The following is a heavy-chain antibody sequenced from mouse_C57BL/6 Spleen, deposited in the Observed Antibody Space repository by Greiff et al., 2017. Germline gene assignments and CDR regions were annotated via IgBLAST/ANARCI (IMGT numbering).Heavy chain of an antibody. CDR2: ISDGGSYT. CDR3: ARDGVVTTNFDY. CDR1: GFTFSSYA. J-gene: IGHJ2*01. Sequence: EVMLVESGGGLVKPGGSLKLSCAASGFTFSSYAMSWVRQTPEKRLEWVATISDGGSYTYYPDNVKGRFTISRDNAKNNLYLQMSHLKSEDTAMYYCARDGVVTTNFDYWGQGTTLTVSS. V-gene: IGHV5-4*01. D-gene: IGHD2-3*01.